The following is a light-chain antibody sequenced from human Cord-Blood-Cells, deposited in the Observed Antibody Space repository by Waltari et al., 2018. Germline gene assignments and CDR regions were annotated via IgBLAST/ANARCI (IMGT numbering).Light chain of an antibody. J-gene: IGLJ2*01. V-gene: IGLV3-19*01. CDR1: SLRSYY. CDR3: NSRDSSGNHVV. CDR2: GKT. Sequence: SSELTQDPAVSVALGQTVRITCQGDSLRSYYASWYKRKPGQAPVLVIYGKTNRPSGIPDRFSGSSSGNTASLTITGAQAEDEADYYCNSRDSSGNHVVFGGGTKLTVL.